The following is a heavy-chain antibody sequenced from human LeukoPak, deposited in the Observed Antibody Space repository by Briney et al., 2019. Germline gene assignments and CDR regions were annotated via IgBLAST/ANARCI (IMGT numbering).Heavy chain of an antibody. CDR1: GLTFSSYW. Sequence: GGSLRLSCAASGLTFSSYWMNWVRQAPGKGLEWVASINQDGSGKYYLDSVKGRFTISRDNAKNSLYLQMNSLRDEDTAVYSCARDGVRDGLYFDRWGQGTLVTVSS. V-gene: IGHV3-7*01. CDR3: ARDGVRDGLYFDR. J-gene: IGHJ4*02. CDR2: INQDGSGK. D-gene: IGHD5-24*01.